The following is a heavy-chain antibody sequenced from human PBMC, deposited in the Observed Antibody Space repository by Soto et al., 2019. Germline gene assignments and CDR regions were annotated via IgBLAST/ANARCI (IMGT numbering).Heavy chain of an antibody. J-gene: IGHJ3*02. CDR1: GGSISSYY. V-gene: IGHV4-59*01. CDR2: IYYSGST. Sequence: SETLSLTCTVSGGSISSYYWSWIRQPPGKGLEWIGYIYYSGSTNYNPSLKSRVTISVDTSKNQFSLKLSSVTAADTAVYYCAAYSGSWGHAFDIWGQGTMVTVSS. CDR3: AAYSGSWGHAFDI. D-gene: IGHD1-26*01.